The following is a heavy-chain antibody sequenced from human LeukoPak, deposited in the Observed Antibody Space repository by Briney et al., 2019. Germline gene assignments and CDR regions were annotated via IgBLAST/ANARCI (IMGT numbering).Heavy chain of an antibody. CDR2: IYPGDSDT. D-gene: IGHD3-10*01. CDR3: ARHYFASGSYWDDAFDI. V-gene: IGHV5-51*01. Sequence: KSGESLKISCKGSGYSFTNYWIAWVRQMPGKGLEWMGIIYPGDSDTRYRPSFQDQVTISADKSISTAYLQWSSLKASDTAMYYCARHYFASGSYWDDAFDIWGQGTMVTVSS. CDR1: GYSFTNYW. J-gene: IGHJ3*02.